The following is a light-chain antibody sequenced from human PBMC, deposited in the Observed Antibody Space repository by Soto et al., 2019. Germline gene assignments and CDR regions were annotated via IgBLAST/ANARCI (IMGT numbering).Light chain of an antibody. CDR3: QQRRNWPLT. Sequence: EIVLTQSPATLSLSPGERVTLSCRASQNIDTYLAWYQQQPGQAPSLLIYDASSRATGLPARFSGSGSGRDFTLTITSLEPEDSAVYYCQQRRNWPLTFGGGTKVEIK. CDR2: DAS. J-gene: IGKJ4*01. CDR1: QNIDTY. V-gene: IGKV3-11*02.